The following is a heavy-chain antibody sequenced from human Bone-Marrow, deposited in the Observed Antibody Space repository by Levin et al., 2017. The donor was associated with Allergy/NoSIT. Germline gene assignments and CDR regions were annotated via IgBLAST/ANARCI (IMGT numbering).Heavy chain of an antibody. CDR3: AREYYMDV. CDR2: INESGST. Sequence: PSETLSLTCAVSGYSMSSDYYWGWIRQPPGKGLEWIGNINESGSTKYNPSLKSRVTISVDKSKNQFSLQLNSVTAADTAVYFCAREYYMDVWGKGTTVTVSS. V-gene: IGHV4-38-2*02. CDR1: GYSMSSDYY. J-gene: IGHJ6*03.